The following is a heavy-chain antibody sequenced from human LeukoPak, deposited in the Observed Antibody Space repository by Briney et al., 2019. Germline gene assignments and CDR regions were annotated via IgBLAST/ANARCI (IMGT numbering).Heavy chain of an antibody. D-gene: IGHD3-10*01. Sequence: PSETLSLTCEVSGASLSGYYWSWIRQAPGKGLEWIGEISHSGSTNYNPSLKSRATISAHTSKNQFSLKLSSVIGADTAVYFCARNGWGSGSYWFYWGQGTLVTVSA. CDR3: ARNGWGSGSYWFY. V-gene: IGHV4-34*01. CDR2: ISHSGST. J-gene: IGHJ4*02. CDR1: GASLSGYY.